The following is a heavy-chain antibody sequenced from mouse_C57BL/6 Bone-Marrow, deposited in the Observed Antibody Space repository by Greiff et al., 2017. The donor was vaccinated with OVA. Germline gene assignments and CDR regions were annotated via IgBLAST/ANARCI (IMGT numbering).Heavy chain of an antibody. J-gene: IGHJ2*01. V-gene: IGHV5-17*01. Sequence: EVMLVESGGGLVKPGGSLKLSCAASGFTFSDYGMHWVRQAPEKGLEWVAYISSGSSTIYYADTVKGRFTISRDNAKNTLFLQMTSLRSEDTAMYYCARSLLGYFDYWGQGTTLTVSS. CDR3: ARSLLGYFDY. CDR2: ISSGSSTI. D-gene: IGHD4-1*01. CDR1: GFTFSDYG.